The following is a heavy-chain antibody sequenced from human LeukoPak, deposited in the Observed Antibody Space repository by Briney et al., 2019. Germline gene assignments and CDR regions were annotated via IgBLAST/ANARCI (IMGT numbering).Heavy chain of an antibody. Sequence: GASVKVSCKASGGTFSSYAISWVRQAPGQRLELMRGIIPIFGTANYAQKFQGRVTITTDESTSTAYMELSSLRSEDTAVYYCASGWAMAGNALYYWGQGTLVTVSS. V-gene: IGHV1-69*05. D-gene: IGHD6-19*01. J-gene: IGHJ4*02. CDR2: IIPIFGTA. CDR3: ASGWAMAGNALYY. CDR1: GGTFSSYA.